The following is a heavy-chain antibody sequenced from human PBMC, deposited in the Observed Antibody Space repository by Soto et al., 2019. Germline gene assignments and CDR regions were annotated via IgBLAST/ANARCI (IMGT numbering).Heavy chain of an antibody. V-gene: IGHV4-59*08. J-gene: IGHJ4*02. CDR2: IYYSGGT. CDR3: ARHLDSGSYPLDY. Sequence: QVQLQESGPGLVEPSETLSLTCAVSGGSISGYYWSWIRQPPGKGLEWIAYIYYSGGTNYNPSLKSRVTVSVDTSKSQFSLKMNSVTAADTAVYYCARHLDSGSYPLDYWGRGTLVTVSS. CDR1: GGSISGYY. D-gene: IGHD3-10*01.